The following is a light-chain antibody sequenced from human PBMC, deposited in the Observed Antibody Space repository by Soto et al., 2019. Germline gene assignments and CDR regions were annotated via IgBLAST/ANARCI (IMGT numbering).Light chain of an antibody. CDR2: DAS. Sequence: DIQMTQSPSSLSASVGDRVTITCQASQDISNFLNWYQQQPGKAPKLLIYDASNLETGVPSRFSGSGSGTVFTFTITSLEPEDIATYYCQHYHNLPPFTFGQGTRLEIK. J-gene: IGKJ2*01. CDR3: QHYHNLPPFT. V-gene: IGKV1-33*01. CDR1: QDISNF.